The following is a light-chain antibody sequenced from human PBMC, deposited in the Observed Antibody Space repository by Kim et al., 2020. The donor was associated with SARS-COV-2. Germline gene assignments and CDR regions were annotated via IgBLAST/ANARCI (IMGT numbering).Light chain of an antibody. V-gene: IGLV3-21*04. J-gene: IGLJ3*02. CDR1: NIGSKS. Sequence: SYELTQPPSVSVAAGKTARITCGGNNIGSKSVHWYQQKPGQAPVLVIYYDSDRPSGIPERFSGFNSGNTATLTISRVEAGDEADYYCQVWDICSAHLVFG. CDR2: YDS. CDR3: QVWDICSAHLV.